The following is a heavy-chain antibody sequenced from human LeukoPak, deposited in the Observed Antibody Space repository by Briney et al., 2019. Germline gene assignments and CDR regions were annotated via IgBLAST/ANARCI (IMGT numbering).Heavy chain of an antibody. D-gene: IGHD6-19*01. Sequence: EPGGSLRLSCAASGFTFSTYSMSWVRQAPGKGLEWVASIKEDGSEKFYVDSVKGRFTISRDNAKKSLFLHMNSLRAEDTAVYYCAREPVAGPSTTTAGMDVWGQGTTVTVSS. CDR2: IKEDGSEK. V-gene: IGHV3-7*03. CDR3: AREPVAGPSTTTAGMDV. J-gene: IGHJ6*02. CDR1: GFTFSTYS.